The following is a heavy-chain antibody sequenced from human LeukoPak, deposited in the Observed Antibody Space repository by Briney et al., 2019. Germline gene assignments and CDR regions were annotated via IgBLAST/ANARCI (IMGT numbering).Heavy chain of an antibody. CDR1: GGSISSYY. J-gene: IGHJ3*02. CDR3: AREHRSYPRGKAFDI. V-gene: IGHV4-59*12. Sequence: PSETLSLTCTVSGGSISSYYWSWIRQPPGKGLEWIGYIYYSGSTKYNPSLKSRVTISVDMSKNQFSLKLSSVTAADTAVYYCAREHRSYPRGKAFDIWGQGTMVTVSS. CDR2: IYYSGST. D-gene: IGHD1-26*01.